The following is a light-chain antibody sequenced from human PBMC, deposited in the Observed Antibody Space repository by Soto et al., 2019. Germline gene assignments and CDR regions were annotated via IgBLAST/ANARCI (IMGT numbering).Light chain of an antibody. CDR1: QSVTNNS. CDR2: GSS. V-gene: IGKV3-20*01. CDR3: HQCVTSPYS. J-gene: IGKJ2*01. Sequence: NVLTQSPGTLSLSPGEGATLSCRASQSVTNNSLAWYRQKPGQPPSLLIYGSSSRAAGIPDRFSGSGSGTDFTLTIIRLEPEDFTVYHCHQCVTSPYSFGNGTKLEI.